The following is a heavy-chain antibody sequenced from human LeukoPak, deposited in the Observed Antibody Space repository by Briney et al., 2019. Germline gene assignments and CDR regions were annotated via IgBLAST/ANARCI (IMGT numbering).Heavy chain of an antibody. D-gene: IGHD3-10*01. V-gene: IGHV3-23*01. CDR1: GFTFSSSA. Sequence: GGSLRLSCAASGFTFSSSAMGWVRQAPGKGLEWVSSISASAYSTYYADSVKGRFTISRDNSKNTLHLQMNSLRAEDTAVYFCAKITRYGSGNYYPDYWGQGTLVTVSS. CDR3: AKITRYGSGNYYPDY. CDR2: ISASAYST. J-gene: IGHJ4*02.